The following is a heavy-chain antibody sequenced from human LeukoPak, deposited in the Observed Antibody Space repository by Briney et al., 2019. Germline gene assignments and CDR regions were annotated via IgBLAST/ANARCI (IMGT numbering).Heavy chain of an antibody. V-gene: IGHV3-64*01. D-gene: IGHD6-6*01. Sequence: GGSLKLSCAASGLTFSSYAMNWVRQAPGKGLEYVSAISSNGGSTYYANSVKGRFTISRDNSKNTLFLQMGSLRAEDMAVYYCARGGSIAARPIDYWGQGTLVTVSS. J-gene: IGHJ4*02. CDR2: ISSNGGST. CDR1: GLTFSSYA. CDR3: ARGGSIAARPIDY.